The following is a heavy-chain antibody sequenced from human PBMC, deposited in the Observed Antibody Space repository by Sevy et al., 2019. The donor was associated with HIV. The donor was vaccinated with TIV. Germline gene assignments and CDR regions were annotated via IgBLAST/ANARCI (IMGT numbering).Heavy chain of an antibody. J-gene: IGHJ6*02. V-gene: IGHV3-30*18. Sequence: GGSLRLSCVASGFTFSTYDMYWVRQAPGKGLEWVAIISYDGSYRYYADSVRGRFSMSRDNSKNTMYLQMNGLSIEDTAVYYCAKNRPPGGSFFSRHGMDVWGRGTTVTVSS. CDR2: ISYDGSYR. D-gene: IGHD3-16*01. CDR1: GFTFSTYD. CDR3: AKNRPPGGSFFSRHGMDV.